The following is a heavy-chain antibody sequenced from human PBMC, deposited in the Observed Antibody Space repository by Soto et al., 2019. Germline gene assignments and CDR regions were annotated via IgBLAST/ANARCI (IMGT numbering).Heavy chain of an antibody. Sequence: GPTLVNPTQTLTLTCTFSGFSLNTGGVGVGWIRQPPGKALEWLALIYWNDDQRYSPSLKSRLTIAKDTSKSQVVLTVTNVDPVDTATYYCAHTKIVVVPAATHNFDYWGQGILVTVSS. CDR3: AHTKIVVVPAATHNFDY. CDR2: IYWNDDQ. D-gene: IGHD2-2*01. CDR1: GFSLNTGGVG. J-gene: IGHJ4*01. V-gene: IGHV2-5*01.